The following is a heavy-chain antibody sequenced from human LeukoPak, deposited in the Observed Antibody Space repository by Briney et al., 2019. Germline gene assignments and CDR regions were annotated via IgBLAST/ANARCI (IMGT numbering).Heavy chain of an antibody. CDR3: ASYSSGWSEDY. CDR2: INHSGST. J-gene: IGHJ4*02. Sequence: SETLSLTCAVYGGSFSGYYWSWIRQPPGKGLEWIGEINHSGSTNYNPSHKSRVTISVDTSKNQFSLKLSSVTAADTAVYYCASYSSGWSEDYWGQGTLVTVSS. D-gene: IGHD6-19*01. V-gene: IGHV4-34*01. CDR1: GGSFSGYY.